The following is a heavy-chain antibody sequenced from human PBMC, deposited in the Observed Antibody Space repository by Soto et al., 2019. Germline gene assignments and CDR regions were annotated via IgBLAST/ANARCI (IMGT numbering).Heavy chain of an antibody. J-gene: IGHJ4*02. CDR2: ISGSGGST. CDR3: ANLTLDYYDSSGFHY. Sequence: GGSLRLSCAASGFTFSSYAMSWVRQAPGKGLEWVSAISGSGGSTYYADSVKGRFTISRDNSKNTLYPQMNSLRAEDTAVYYCANLTLDYYDSSGFHYWGQGTLVTVSS. D-gene: IGHD3-22*01. CDR1: GFTFSSYA. V-gene: IGHV3-23*01.